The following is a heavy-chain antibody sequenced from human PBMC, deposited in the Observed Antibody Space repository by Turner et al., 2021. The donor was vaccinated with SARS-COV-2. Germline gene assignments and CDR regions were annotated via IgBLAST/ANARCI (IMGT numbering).Heavy chain of an antibody. J-gene: IGHJ4*02. V-gene: IGHV3-21*01. D-gene: IGHD2-15*01. CDR1: GFTFNSYT. CDR3: VRQVAIGRNY. Sequence: EVRLVESGGGLVKPGEFLRPSCEASGFTFNSYTMSWVRRAPGRGLEWVASITSRSSDLRYADSVRGRGTISRDNVKESVVLQMSSLRIEDTAMYYCVRQVAIGRNYWGQGTLVTVSS. CDR2: ITSRSSDL.